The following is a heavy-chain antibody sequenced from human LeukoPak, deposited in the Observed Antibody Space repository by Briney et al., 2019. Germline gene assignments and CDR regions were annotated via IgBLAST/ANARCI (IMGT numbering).Heavy chain of an antibody. D-gene: IGHD6-13*01. CDR2: INPSGGST. Sequence: PGASVKVSCKASGYTFTSYGISWVRQAPGQGLEWMGIINPSGGSTSYAQKFQGRVTMTRDTSTSTVYMELSSLRSEDTAVYYCARDKQQLDYFDYWGQGTLVTVSS. CDR1: GYTFTSYG. CDR3: ARDKQQLDYFDY. V-gene: IGHV1-46*01. J-gene: IGHJ4*02.